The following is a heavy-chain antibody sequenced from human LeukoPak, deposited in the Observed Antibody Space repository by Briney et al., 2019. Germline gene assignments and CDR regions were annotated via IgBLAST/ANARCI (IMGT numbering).Heavy chain of an antibody. CDR3: ARDLRGSYDFWNGYHSNWFDP. Sequence: PSETLSLTCTVSGGSISSGGYYWSWIRQHTGKGLEWVGYIYYTGHTYYNPSLQSRVTISVDTSKNQFSLNLTSVTAADTALYYCARDLRGSYDFWNGYHSNWFDPWGQGTLVTVSS. CDR2: IYYTGHT. CDR1: GGSISSGGYY. D-gene: IGHD3-3*01. J-gene: IGHJ5*02. V-gene: IGHV4-31*03.